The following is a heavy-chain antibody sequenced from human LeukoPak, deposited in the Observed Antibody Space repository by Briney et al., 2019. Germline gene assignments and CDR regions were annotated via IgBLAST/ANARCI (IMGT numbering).Heavy chain of an antibody. V-gene: IGHV1-69*01. CDR2: IIPIFGTA. J-gene: IGHJ4*02. D-gene: IGHD6-13*01. CDR3: ASLGIAAAGIDY. Sequence: SVKVSCKASGGTFSSYAISWVRQAPGQGLEWMGGIIPIFGTANYAQKFQGGVTITADESTSTAYMELSSLRSEDTAVYYCASLGIAAAGIDYWGQGTLVTVSS. CDR1: GGTFSSYA.